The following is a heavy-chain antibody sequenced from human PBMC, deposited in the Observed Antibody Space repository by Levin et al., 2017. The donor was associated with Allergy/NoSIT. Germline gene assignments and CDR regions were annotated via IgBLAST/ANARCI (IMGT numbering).Heavy chain of an antibody. V-gene: IGHV3-7*01. CDR3: ARGTLCTNGVCYGLDY. D-gene: IGHD2-8*01. Sequence: SCAASGFTFSSYWMSWVRQAPGKGLEWVANINQDGSQRYYADFVKGRFTISRDNAKKSLDLQMNSLRAEDTAVYYCARGTLCTNGVCYGLDYWGQGALVTVSS. J-gene: IGHJ4*02. CDR1: GFTFSSYW. CDR2: INQDGSQR.